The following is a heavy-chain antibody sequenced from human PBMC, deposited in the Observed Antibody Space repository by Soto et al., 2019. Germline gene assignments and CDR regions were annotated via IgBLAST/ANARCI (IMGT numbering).Heavy chain of an antibody. CDR2: FYYSGST. CDR1: GGSISSGGSY. CDR3: ARTSYDSSGYFDY. Sequence: SETLSLTCTVSGGSISSGGSYWSWIRQHPGKGLEWIGHFYYSGSTYYNPSLKSRVTISVDTSKNQFSLKLSSVTAADTAVYYCARTSYDSSGYFDYWGQGTLVTVSS. J-gene: IGHJ4*02. V-gene: IGHV4-31*03. D-gene: IGHD3-22*01.